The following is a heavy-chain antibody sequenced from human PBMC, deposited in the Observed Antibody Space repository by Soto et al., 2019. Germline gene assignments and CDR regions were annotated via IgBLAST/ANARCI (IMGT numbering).Heavy chain of an antibody. CDR3: ARGDYYDSSGQDY. D-gene: IGHD3-22*01. V-gene: IGHV1-69*04. Sequence: SVKVSCKASGYTFTGYYMHWVRQAPGQGLEWMGRIIPILGIANYAQKFQGRVTITADKSASTAYMELSSLRSEDTAVYYCARGDYYDSSGQDYWGQGTLVTVSS. CDR2: IIPILGIA. J-gene: IGHJ4*02. CDR1: GYTFTGYY.